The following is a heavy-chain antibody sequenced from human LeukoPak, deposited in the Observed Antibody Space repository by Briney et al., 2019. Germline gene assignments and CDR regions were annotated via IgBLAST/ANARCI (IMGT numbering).Heavy chain of an antibody. CDR2: IYYSGSA. CDR3: ARTGVVATSYFFDY. CDR1: GGSLSRYY. Sequence: SETLSLTCTVSGGSLSRYYWSGMRQPPGKGLEWIGFIYYSGSANYNPSLRSRVTISVDTSKNQFSLKLTSVTAADTAVYYCARTGVVATSYFFDYWGHGTLVTVSS. D-gene: IGHD5-12*01. J-gene: IGHJ4*01. V-gene: IGHV4-59*01.